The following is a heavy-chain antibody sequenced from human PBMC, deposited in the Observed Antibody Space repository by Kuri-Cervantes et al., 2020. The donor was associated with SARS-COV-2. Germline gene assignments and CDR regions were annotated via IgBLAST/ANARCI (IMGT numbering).Heavy chain of an antibody. Sequence: GGSLRLSCAASGFTFSSYSMNWVRQAPGKGLEWVANIKQDGSEKYYVDSVKGRFTISRDNAKNSLYLQMSSLRAEDTAVYYCARGRRIAAAGRSLKYYYYMDVWGKGTTVTVSS. D-gene: IGHD6-13*01. CDR2: IKQDGSEK. V-gene: IGHV3-7*01. CDR3: ARGRRIAAAGRSLKYYYYMDV. CDR1: GFTFSSYS. J-gene: IGHJ6*03.